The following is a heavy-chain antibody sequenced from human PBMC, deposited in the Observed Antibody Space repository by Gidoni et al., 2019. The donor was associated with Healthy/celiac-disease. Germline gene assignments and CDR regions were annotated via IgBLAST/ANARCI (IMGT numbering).Heavy chain of an antibody. Sequence: TLSLTCAVSGGSISSSNGWSWVRQPPGKGLEWLGEIYHSGSTNDNPSLKSRYTILVDKSKNQFSLKLSSVTAADTAVYYCARDPSTVGFDYWGQGTLVTVSS. D-gene: IGHD4-17*01. J-gene: IGHJ4*02. CDR1: GGSISSSNG. CDR3: ARDPSTVGFDY. CDR2: IYHSGST. V-gene: IGHV4-4*02.